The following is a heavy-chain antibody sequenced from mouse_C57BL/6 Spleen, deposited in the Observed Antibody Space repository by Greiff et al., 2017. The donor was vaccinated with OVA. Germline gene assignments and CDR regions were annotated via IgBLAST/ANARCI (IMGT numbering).Heavy chain of an antibody. D-gene: IGHD2-4*01. CDR2: IYPGDGDT. CDR1: GYAFSSSW. V-gene: IGHV1-82*01. CDR3: ARSIGGLYFDY. Sequence: VKLQESGPELVKPGASVKISCKASGYAFSSSWMNWVKQRPGKGLEWIGRIYPGDGDTNYNGKFKGKATLTADKSSSTAYMQLSSLTSEDSAVYFCARSIGGLYFDYWGQGTTLTVSS. J-gene: IGHJ2*01.